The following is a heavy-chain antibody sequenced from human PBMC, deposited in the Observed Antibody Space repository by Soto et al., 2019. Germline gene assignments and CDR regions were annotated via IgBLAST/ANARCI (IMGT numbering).Heavy chain of an antibody. D-gene: IGHD1-1*01. V-gene: IGHV1-18*01. CDR3: ARDRLEPHYYYGMDV. CDR1: GYTFTSYG. CDR2: ISAYNGNT. J-gene: IGHJ6*02. Sequence: ASVKVSCKASGYTFTSYGISWVRQAPGQGLEWMGWISAYNGNTNYAQKLQGRVTMTTDTSTSTAYMELRSLRSDDTAVYYCARDRLEPHYYYGMDVWGQGTTVTSP.